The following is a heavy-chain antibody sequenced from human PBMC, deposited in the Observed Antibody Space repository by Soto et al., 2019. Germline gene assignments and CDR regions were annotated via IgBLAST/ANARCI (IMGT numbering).Heavy chain of an antibody. CDR3: AIESMESYYFYGMDV. Sequence: PGGSLRLSCAASGFTFSDYYMSWIRQAPGKGLEWVSYISSSGSTIYYADSVKGRFTISRDNAKNSLYLQMNSLRAEDTAVYYCAIESMESYYFYGMDVWGQVTMFTVS. D-gene: IGHD3-10*01. CDR1: GFTFSDYY. V-gene: IGHV3-11*01. CDR2: ISSSGSTI. J-gene: IGHJ6*02.